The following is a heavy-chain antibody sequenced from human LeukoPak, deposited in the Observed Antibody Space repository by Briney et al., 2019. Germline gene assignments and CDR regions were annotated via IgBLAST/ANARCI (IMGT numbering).Heavy chain of an antibody. J-gene: IGHJ4*02. D-gene: IGHD6-13*01. V-gene: IGHV1-46*01. CDR2: INPSGGST. CDR1: GYTFTSYY. CDR3: ARGIAAADKKKYYFDY. Sequence: ASVKVSCKASGYTFTSYYMHWVRQAPGQGLEWMGIINPSGGSTSYAQKFQGRVTMTRDTSTSTVYMELSSLRSEDTAVYYCARGIAAADKKKYYFDYWGQGTLVTVPS.